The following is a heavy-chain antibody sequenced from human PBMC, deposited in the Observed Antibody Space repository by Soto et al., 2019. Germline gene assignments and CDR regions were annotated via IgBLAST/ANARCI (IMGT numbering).Heavy chain of an antibody. Sequence: GGSLRLSCAASGFTFSSYAMSWVRQAPGKGLEWVSAISGSGGSTYYADSVKGRFTISRDNSKNTLYLQMNSLRAEDTAVYYCAKNFIPDIVVVPAAPPKYYFDYWGQGTLVTVSS. CDR3: AKNFIPDIVVVPAAPPKYYFDY. CDR2: ISGSGGST. D-gene: IGHD2-2*01. CDR1: GFTFSSYA. J-gene: IGHJ4*02. V-gene: IGHV3-23*01.